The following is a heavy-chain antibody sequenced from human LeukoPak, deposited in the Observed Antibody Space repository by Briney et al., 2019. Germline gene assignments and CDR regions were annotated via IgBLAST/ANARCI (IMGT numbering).Heavy chain of an antibody. V-gene: IGHV3-23*01. CDR1: GFTFSSYS. D-gene: IGHD3-3*01. J-gene: IGHJ4*02. CDR2: ISGSGGNT. Sequence: PGGSLRLSCAASGFTFSSYSMNWVRQAPGKGLEWVSGISGSGGNTYYADSVMGRFTISRDNSKNTLYLQMNSLRAEDTALYYCAKGGYYSGDYSFDYWGQGTLVTVSS. CDR3: AKGGYYSGDYSFDY.